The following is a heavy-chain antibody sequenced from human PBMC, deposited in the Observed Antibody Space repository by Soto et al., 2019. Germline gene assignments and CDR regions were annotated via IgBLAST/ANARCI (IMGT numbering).Heavy chain of an antibody. Sequence: EVQLLESGGGLVQPRGSLRLSCTASGFTFSNYAMSWVRQAPGKGLEWVSTISGSGDSTNYADSVKGQFAISRDNSNNMLYVQMDSLRVEDTAVYYCAKENRRGYCSGGICYGYFDYWGQGTLVTVSS. V-gene: IGHV3-23*01. CDR2: ISGSGDST. J-gene: IGHJ4*02. CDR3: AKENRRGYCSGGICYGYFDY. CDR1: GFTFSNYA. D-gene: IGHD2-15*01.